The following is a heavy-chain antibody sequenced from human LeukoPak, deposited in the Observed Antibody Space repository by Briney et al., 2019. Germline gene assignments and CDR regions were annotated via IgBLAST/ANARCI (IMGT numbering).Heavy chain of an antibody. D-gene: IGHD3-22*01. J-gene: IGHJ4*02. CDR1: EFSVGSNY. V-gene: IGHV3-66*01. CDR3: ARGQYYDSSEAFDY. Sequence: GGSLRLSCAASEFSVGSNYMTWVRQAPGKGLEWVSLIYSGGSTYYADSVKGRFTISRDNAKNSLYLQMNSLRAEDTAVYYCARGQYYDSSEAFDYWGQGTLVTVSS. CDR2: IYSGGST.